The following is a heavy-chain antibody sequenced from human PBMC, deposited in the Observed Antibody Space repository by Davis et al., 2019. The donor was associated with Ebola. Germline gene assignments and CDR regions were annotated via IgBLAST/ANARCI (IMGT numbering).Heavy chain of an antibody. CDR1: GFTFSGSA. J-gene: IGHJ4*02. V-gene: IGHV3-73*01. CDR2: IRSKANSYAT. CDR3: AREGKLGYCSGGSCYPDY. D-gene: IGHD2-15*01. Sequence: GESLKISCAASGFTFSGSAMHWVRQASGKGLEWVGRIRSKANSYATAYAASVKGRFTISRDDSKNTAYLQMNSLRAEDTAIYYCAREGKLGYCSGGSCYPDYWGQGTLVTVSS.